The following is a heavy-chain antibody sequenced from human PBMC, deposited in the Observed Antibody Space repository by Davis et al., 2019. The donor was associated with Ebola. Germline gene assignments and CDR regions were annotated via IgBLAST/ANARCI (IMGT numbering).Heavy chain of an antibody. CDR2: ISGSGGST. J-gene: IGHJ6*02. V-gene: IGHV3-23*01. CDR3: ATASWNLDYYYYYGMDV. Sequence: GESLKISCAASGFTFSSYGMHWVRQAPGKGLEWVSAISGSGGSTYYADSVKGRFTISRDNSKNTLYLQMNSLRAEDTAVYYCATASWNLDYYYYYGMDVWGQGTTVTVSS. CDR1: GFTFSSYG. D-gene: IGHD1-1*01.